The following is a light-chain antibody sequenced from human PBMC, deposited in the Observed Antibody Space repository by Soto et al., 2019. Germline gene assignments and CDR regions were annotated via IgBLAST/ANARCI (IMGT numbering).Light chain of an antibody. CDR2: AAS. Sequence: DIQLTQSPSFLSASVGDRGTITCRASQAIGHYLAWYQQRPGTAPNLLISAASTLQSGVPSRFSGSGSGTEFTLTISSLQPADFSTYYCQQLNTYPLTFGGGTRVELK. J-gene: IGKJ4*02. CDR3: QQLNTYPLT. V-gene: IGKV1-9*01. CDR1: QAIGHY.